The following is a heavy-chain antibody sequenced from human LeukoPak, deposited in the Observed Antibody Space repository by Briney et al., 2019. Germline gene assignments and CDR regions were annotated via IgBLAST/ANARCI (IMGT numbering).Heavy chain of an antibody. CDR3: ARGYYDSRGDY. D-gene: IGHD3-22*01. Sequence: PSETLSLTCAVYGGSFSGYYWSWIRQTPGKGLEWIGEINHSGSTNYNPSLKSRVTISVDTSKNQFSLKLSSVTAADTAVYYCARGYYDSRGDYWGQGTLVTVSS. CDR2: INHSGST. J-gene: IGHJ4*02. CDR1: GGSFSGYY. V-gene: IGHV4-34*01.